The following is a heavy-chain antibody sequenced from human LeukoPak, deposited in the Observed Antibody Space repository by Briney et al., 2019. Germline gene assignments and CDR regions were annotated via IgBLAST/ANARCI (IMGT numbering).Heavy chain of an antibody. Sequence: GGSLRLSCAASGFTFSSYDMNWVRQAPGKGLEWVSSISSSSTYIYYADSVKGRFTISRDNAKNTLYLQMNSLRAEDTAVYYCARVLQGEWFFDYWGRGTLVTVSS. CDR3: ARVLQGEWFFDY. V-gene: IGHV3-21*01. J-gene: IGHJ4*02. D-gene: IGHD3-3*01. CDR2: ISSSSTYI. CDR1: GFTFSSYD.